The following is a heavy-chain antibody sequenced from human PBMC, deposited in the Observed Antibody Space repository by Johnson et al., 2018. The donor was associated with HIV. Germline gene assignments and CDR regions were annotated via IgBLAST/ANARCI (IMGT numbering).Heavy chain of an antibody. V-gene: IGHV3-64*01. J-gene: IGHJ3*02. Sequence: MQLVESGGGLVQPRGSLRLSCAASGFTFSNYAMHWVRQAPGKGLEYVSAISSDGGSTYYANSVKGRFSISRDNSKNTLYLQMGSLRGKDMAVYYCARKKTAARGAFDIWGQGTMVTVSS. CDR3: ARKKTAARGAFDI. CDR2: ISSDGGST. CDR1: GFTFSNYA. D-gene: IGHD3-10*01.